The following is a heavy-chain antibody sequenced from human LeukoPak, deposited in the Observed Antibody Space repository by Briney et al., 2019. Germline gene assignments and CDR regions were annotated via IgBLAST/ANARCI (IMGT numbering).Heavy chain of an antibody. CDR2: MNPNSGNT. CDR3: AREASGIAAAGTPLGY. V-gene: IGHV1-8*01. Sequence: ASVKVSCKASGYTFTSYDINWVRQATGQGLEWMGWMNPNSGNTGYAQKFQGRVTMTRNTSISTACMELSSLRSEDTAVYYCAREASGIAAAGTPLGYWGQGTLVTVSS. D-gene: IGHD6-13*01. J-gene: IGHJ4*02. CDR1: GYTFTSYD.